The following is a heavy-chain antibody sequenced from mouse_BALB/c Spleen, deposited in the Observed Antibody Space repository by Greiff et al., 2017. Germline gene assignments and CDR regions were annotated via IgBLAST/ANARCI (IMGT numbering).Heavy chain of an antibody. D-gene: IGHD2-4*01. CDR1: GYSITSDYA. V-gene: IGHV3-2*02. CDR2: ISYSGST. J-gene: IGHJ1*01. Sequence: DVQLQESGPGLVKPSQSLSLTCTVTGYSITSDYAWNWIRQFPGNKLEWMGYISYSGSTSYNPSLKSRISITRDTSKNQFFLQLNSVTTEDTATYYCARGYKDDYDEYFDVWGAGTTVTVSS. CDR3: ARGYKDDYDEYFDV.